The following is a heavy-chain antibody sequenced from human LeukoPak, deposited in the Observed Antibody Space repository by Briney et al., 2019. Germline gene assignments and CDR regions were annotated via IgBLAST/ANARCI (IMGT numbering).Heavy chain of an antibody. CDR2: IYYSGST. D-gene: IGHD3-10*01. CDR1: GGSISSYY. J-gene: IGHJ5*02. V-gene: IGHV4-59*01. CDR3: ARDHRGSGSYYSWFDP. Sequence: ASETLSLTCTVSGGSISSYYWSWIRQPPGKGLEWIGYIYYSGSTNYNPSLKSRVTISVDTSKNQFSLKLSSVTAADTAVYYCARDHRGSGSYYSWFDPWGQGTLVTVSS.